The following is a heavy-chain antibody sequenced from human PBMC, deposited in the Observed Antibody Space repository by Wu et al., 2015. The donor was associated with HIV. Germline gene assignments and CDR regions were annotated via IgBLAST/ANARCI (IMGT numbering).Heavy chain of an antibody. V-gene: IGHV1-2*02. J-gene: IGHJ4*02. CDR3: ARLQSLHGLYSNADY. CDR2: INTNRGGT. CDR1: GYTFTDYY. D-gene: IGHD5-24*01. Sequence: QVQLLQSGAEVKKPGASVIVSCKTSGYTFTDYYIYWVRQAPGQGPEWIGWINTNRGGTKYAQRFQGRVTLTRDTAVSTAYMELSSLKSDDTAVYYCARLQSLHGLYSNADYWGRGDAGHRLL.